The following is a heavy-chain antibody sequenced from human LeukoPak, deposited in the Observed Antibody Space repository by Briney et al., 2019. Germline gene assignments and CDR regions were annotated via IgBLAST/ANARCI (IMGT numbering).Heavy chain of an antibody. CDR2: IYWDDDK. D-gene: IGHD3-10*01. CDR1: GFSLSTSGVG. CDR3: AHSYGVRTPYYYYYYYMDV. Sequence: SGPTLVNPTQTLTLTCTFSGFSLSTSGVGVGWIRQPPGKALEWLALIYWDDDKRYSPSLKSRLTITKDTSKNQVVLTMTNMDPVDTATYYCAHSYGVRTPYYYYYYYMDVWGKGTTVTVSS. V-gene: IGHV2-5*02. J-gene: IGHJ6*03.